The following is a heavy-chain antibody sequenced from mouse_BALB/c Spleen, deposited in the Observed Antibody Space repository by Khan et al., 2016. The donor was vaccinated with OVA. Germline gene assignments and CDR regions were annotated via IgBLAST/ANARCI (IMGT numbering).Heavy chain of an antibody. CDR3: ATQGGTYTWCAY. CDR2: IYPFNDDS. D-gene: IGHD1-1*02. CDR1: GYTFTSYV. J-gene: IGHJ3*01. V-gene: IGHV1S136*01. Sequence: VQLQQSGPELLKPGASVKMSCKASGYTFTSYVMHWVKQKPGQGLEWIGYIYPFNDDSKYSEKFKGKATLTSDTSSNTAYMELSSLTSEDSAVYYCATQGGTYTWCAYWGQGTLVTVSA.